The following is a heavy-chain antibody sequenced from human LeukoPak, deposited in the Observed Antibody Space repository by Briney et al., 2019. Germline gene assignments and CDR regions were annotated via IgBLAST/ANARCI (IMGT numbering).Heavy chain of an antibody. Sequence: GGSLRLSCVASGFTFRTYWMHWVRQVPGKGPVWLSRINPDGSSTTYADSVKGRFTISRDNSKNTLYLHMNSLRAEDTAIYYCAKEWLRFEYYYMDVWGKGTTVTISS. V-gene: IGHV3-74*01. CDR2: INPDGSST. J-gene: IGHJ6*03. D-gene: IGHD5-12*01. CDR1: GFTFRTYW. CDR3: AKEWLRFEYYYMDV.